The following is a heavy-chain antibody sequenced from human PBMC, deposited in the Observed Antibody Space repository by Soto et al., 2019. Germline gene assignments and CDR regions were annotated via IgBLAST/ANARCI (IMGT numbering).Heavy chain of an antibody. V-gene: IGHV4-39*01. Sequence: SETLSLTCTVSGGSISSSSYYWGWIRQPPGKGLEWIGSIYYSGSTYYNPSLKSRVTISVDTSKNQFSLKLSSVTAADTAVYYCATRPYSSSWWPFDYWGQGTLVTVSS. J-gene: IGHJ4*02. CDR2: IYYSGST. CDR1: GGSISSSSYY. D-gene: IGHD6-13*01. CDR3: ATRPYSSSWWPFDY.